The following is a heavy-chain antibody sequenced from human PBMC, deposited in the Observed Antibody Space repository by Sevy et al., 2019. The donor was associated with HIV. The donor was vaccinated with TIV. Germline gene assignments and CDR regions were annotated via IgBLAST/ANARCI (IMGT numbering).Heavy chain of an antibody. J-gene: IGHJ3*02. CDR2: IGTTGDT. Sequence: GGSLRLSCAASGFTFSIYDMHWVRQATGKGLEWVSAIGTTGDTYYPGSVKGRFTISRENAKNSLYLQMNSLRAGDTAVYYCARGSTNTFDIWGQGTMVTVSS. CDR3: ARGSTNTFDI. V-gene: IGHV3-13*01. CDR1: GFTFSIYD.